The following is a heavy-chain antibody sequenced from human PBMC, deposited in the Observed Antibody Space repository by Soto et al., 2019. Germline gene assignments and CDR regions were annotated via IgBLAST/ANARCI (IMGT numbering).Heavy chain of an antibody. Sequence: SETLSLTCTVSGGSVSSGSYYWSWIRQPPGKGLERIGYIYYSGSTNYNPSLKSRVTISVDTSKNQFSLKLSSVTAADTAVYYCARVTTDYYYYGMDVWGQGTTVTVSS. CDR2: IYYSGST. J-gene: IGHJ6*02. D-gene: IGHD4-17*01. CDR3: ARVTTDYYYYGMDV. CDR1: GGSVSSGSYY. V-gene: IGHV4-61*01.